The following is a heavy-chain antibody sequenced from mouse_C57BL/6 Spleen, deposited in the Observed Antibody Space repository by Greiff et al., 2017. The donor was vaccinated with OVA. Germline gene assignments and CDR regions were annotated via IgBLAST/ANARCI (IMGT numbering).Heavy chain of an antibody. CDR3: ARGNSNEAMDY. J-gene: IGHJ4*01. D-gene: IGHD2-5*01. CDR1: GYTFTSYG. V-gene: IGHV1-81*01. CDR2: IYPRSGNT. Sequence: QVQLQQSGAELARPGASVKLSCKASGYTFTSYGISWVKQRPGQGLEWIGEIYPRSGNTYYNEKFKGKATLTADKSSSTAYMELRSLTSEDSAVYFCARGNSNEAMDYWGQGTSVTVSS.